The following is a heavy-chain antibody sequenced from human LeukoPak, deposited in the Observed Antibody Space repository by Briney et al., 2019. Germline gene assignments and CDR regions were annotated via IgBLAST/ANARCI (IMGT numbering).Heavy chain of an antibody. D-gene: IGHD6-19*01. CDR2: IKISGYA. J-gene: IGHJ4*02. CDR3: TKVRPPPGSGWYGGDDS. CDR1: GFTFNNYV. Sequence: PGGSLRLSCTASGFTFNNYVMSWVRQAPGKGLEWVSSIKISGYADYADSVKGRFTISRDNSKNTLYLQMNSLRVEDTAVYYCTKVRPPPGSGWYGGDDSWGQGTLVTVSS. V-gene: IGHV3-23*05.